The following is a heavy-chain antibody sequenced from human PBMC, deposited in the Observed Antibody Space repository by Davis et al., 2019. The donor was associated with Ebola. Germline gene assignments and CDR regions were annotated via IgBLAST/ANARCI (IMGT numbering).Heavy chain of an antibody. CDR1: GYTFTSYG. Sequence: AASVKVSCKASGYTFTSYGISWVRQAPGQGLEWMGWISAYNGNTNYAQKLQGRVTMTTDTSTSTAYMELRSLRSEDTAVYYCARDPLSTTYDAFDIWGQGTMVTVSS. D-gene: IGHD1-1*01. V-gene: IGHV1-18*04. J-gene: IGHJ3*02. CDR3: ARDPLSTTYDAFDI. CDR2: ISAYNGNT.